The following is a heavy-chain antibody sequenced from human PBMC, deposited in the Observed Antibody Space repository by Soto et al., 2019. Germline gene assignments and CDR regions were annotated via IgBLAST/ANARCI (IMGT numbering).Heavy chain of an antibody. CDR2: IYTSGST. J-gene: IGHJ4*02. Sequence: SETLSLTCTVSGGSISSCSWSWIRQPAGKGLEWIGRIYTSGSTNYNPSLKSRVTMSVDTSKNQFSLKLSSVTAADTAVYYCARVKYYYDSSGYPTPLYYFDYWGQGTLVTVSS. CDR3: ARVKYYYDSSGYPTPLYYFDY. V-gene: IGHV4-4*07. CDR1: GGSISSCS. D-gene: IGHD3-22*01.